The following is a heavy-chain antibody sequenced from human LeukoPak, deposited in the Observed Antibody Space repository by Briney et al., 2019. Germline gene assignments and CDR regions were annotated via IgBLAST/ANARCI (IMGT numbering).Heavy chain of an antibody. CDR3: AKALSYGSGPYYFDY. Sequence: PGGSLRLSCAASGFTFRTYAMSWVRQAPGKGLEWVSAISGSGGSTYYADSVKGRFTISRDNSKNTLYLQMNSLRAEDTAVYYCAKALSYGSGPYYFDYWGQGTLVTVSS. J-gene: IGHJ4*02. V-gene: IGHV3-23*01. D-gene: IGHD3-10*01. CDR1: GFTFRTYA. CDR2: ISGSGGST.